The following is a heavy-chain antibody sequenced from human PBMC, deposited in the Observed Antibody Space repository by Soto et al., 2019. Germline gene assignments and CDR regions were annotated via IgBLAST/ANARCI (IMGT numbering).Heavy chain of an antibody. V-gene: IGHV3-74*01. CDR1: GFTLSGLW. Sequence: SLRLSCAVSGFTLSGLWMHWVRQAPGQGLVWVAHIQNDGSRTTYADSVKGRFTISRDNAKNTMYLQMNSLGAEDTAVYYCARGNLGGFDLWGQGTTVTVSS. J-gene: IGHJ6*02. D-gene: IGHD2-15*01. CDR2: IQNDGSRT. CDR3: ARGNLGGFDL.